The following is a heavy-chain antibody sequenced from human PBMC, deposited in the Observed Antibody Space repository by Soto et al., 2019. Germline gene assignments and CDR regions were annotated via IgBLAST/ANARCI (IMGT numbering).Heavy chain of an antibody. CDR2: IIPIFGTA. J-gene: IGHJ4*02. Sequence: SVKVSCKASGYTFTSYGISWVRQAPGQGLERMGGIIPIFGTANYAQKFQGRVTITADESTSTAYMELSSLRSEDTAVYYCARTKLAPPPDYYDSSGYYYDYFDYWGQGTLVTVSS. D-gene: IGHD3-22*01. CDR3: ARTKLAPPPDYYDSSGYYYDYFDY. V-gene: IGHV1-69*13. CDR1: GYTFTSYG.